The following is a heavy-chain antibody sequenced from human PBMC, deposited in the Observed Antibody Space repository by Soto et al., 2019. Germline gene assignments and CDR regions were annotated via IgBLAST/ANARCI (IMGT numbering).Heavy chain of an antibody. Sequence: QVQLQESGPGLGKPSGTLSLTCAVSGGSISSSHWWTWVGQSPGKGLEYIGEISHSGTSNSNPSLKSRVTLSVDKSKNHFSLTLTSVTAADTAVYYCARVVLTITRGAFDAWGQGTLVIVSS. J-gene: IGHJ3*01. D-gene: IGHD3-9*01. CDR3: ARVVLTITRGAFDA. CDR2: ISHSGTS. V-gene: IGHV4-4*02. CDR1: GGSISSSHW.